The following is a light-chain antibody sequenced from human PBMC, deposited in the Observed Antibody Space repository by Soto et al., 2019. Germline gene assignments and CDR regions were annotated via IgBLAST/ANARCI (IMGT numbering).Light chain of an antibody. Sequence: EIVMTQSPANLSVSPRERATLSCRASQSVSSNLAWYQQKPGQGPRLLIYGASTRATSIPARFSGSGSGTEFTLTFNSLQSEDFAVYYCQQYNKWPPYTFGQGTKLEIK. J-gene: IGKJ2*01. CDR3: QQYNKWPPYT. V-gene: IGKV3-15*01. CDR2: GAS. CDR1: QSVSSN.